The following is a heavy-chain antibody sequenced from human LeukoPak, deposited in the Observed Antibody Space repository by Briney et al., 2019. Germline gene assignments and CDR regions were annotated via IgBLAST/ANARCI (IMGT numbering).Heavy chain of an antibody. CDR2: MNPNSGNT. J-gene: IGHJ6*03. D-gene: IGHD3-9*01. V-gene: IGHV1-8*02. Sequence: ASVKVSCKASGYTFTSYGISWVRQATGQGLEWMGWMNPNSGNTGYAQKFQGRVTMTRNTSISTAYMELSSLRSEDTAVYYCARGDGWLDYYYYMDVWGKGTTVTISS. CDR3: ARGDGWLDYYYYMDV. CDR1: GYTFTSYG.